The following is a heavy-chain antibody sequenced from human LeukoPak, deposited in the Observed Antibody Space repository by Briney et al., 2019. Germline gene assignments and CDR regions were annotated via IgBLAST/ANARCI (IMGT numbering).Heavy chain of an antibody. CDR3: ARFLRTSLDV. V-gene: IGHV4-31*03. D-gene: IGHD4-17*01. Sequence: PSETLSLTCTVSGASISSGGYYWSWIRQHPGKGLEWIGYIFYSGSTYYNPSLKSRVTRSVDTSKNQFSLKLNSVTAADTAVYYCARFLRTSLDVWGQGTTVTVSS. J-gene: IGHJ6*02. CDR2: IFYSGST. CDR1: GASISSGGYY.